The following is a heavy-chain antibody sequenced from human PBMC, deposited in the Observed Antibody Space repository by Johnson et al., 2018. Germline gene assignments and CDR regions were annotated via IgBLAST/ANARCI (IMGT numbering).Heavy chain of an antibody. CDR1: GFTFSDYY. J-gene: IGHJ3*02. D-gene: IGHD3-22*01. CDR2: ISSSGSTI. Sequence: QVQLVESGGGLVKPGGSLRLSCAASGFTFSDYYMSWIRQAPGKGLEWVSYISSSGSTIYYADSVKGRYTISRDNAKNSLYLQMNSRRAEDTAVYYCAREVVVVPNDAFDIWGQGTMVTVSS. CDR3: AREVVVVPNDAFDI. V-gene: IGHV3-11*01.